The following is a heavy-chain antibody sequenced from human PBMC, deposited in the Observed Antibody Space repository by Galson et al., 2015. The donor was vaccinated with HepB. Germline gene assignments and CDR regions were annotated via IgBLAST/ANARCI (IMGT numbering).Heavy chain of an antibody. Sequence: SLRLSCAASGFTFSSYWMHWVRQAPGKGLVWVSRINSDGSSTSYADSVKGRFTISRDNAKNTLYLQMNSLRAEDTAVYYCAFLWFGEKQAVDYWDQGTLVTVSS. CDR3: AFLWFGEKQAVDY. J-gene: IGHJ4*02. V-gene: IGHV3-74*01. CDR2: INSDGSST. D-gene: IGHD3-10*01. CDR1: GFTFSSYW.